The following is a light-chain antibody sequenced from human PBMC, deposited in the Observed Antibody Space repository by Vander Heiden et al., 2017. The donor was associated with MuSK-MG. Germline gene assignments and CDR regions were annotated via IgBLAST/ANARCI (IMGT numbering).Light chain of an antibody. CDR3: QYYDSSLSGAV. CDR2: GNS. J-gene: IGLJ2*01. CDR1: SSNIGAGYD. Sequence: QSVLTQPPPASGAPGQRVTISCTGSSSNIGAGYDVHWYQQLPGTAPKLLIDGNSNRPSGVPDRFSGSKSGTSASPAITGLQAEDEADYYCQYYDSSLSGAVFGGGTKLTVL. V-gene: IGLV1-40*01.